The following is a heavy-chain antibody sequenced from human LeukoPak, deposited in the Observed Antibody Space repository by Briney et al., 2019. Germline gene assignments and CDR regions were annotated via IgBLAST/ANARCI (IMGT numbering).Heavy chain of an antibody. CDR1: GFTFSGSA. CDR3: ARDKGSMVPFDY. J-gene: IGHJ4*02. D-gene: IGHD3-10*01. Sequence: GGSLRLSCAASGFTFSGSAMHWVRQASGKGLEWVGRIRSKANSSATANSASVKGRFTISREAQTTTAYLHINSLKTEDTAVYYCARDKGSMVPFDYGGQGTLVTVSS. CDR2: IRSKANSSAT. V-gene: IGHV3-73*01.